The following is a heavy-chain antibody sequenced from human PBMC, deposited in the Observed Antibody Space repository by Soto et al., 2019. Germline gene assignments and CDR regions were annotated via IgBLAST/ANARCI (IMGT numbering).Heavy chain of an antibody. V-gene: IGHV4-34*01. J-gene: IGHJ4*02. CDR3: ERLPLSGSYYNY. CDR2: INHRGST. CDR1: VVSFSGYY. Sequence: SETLSLTFAVYVVSFSGYYWSWIRHPPGKGLEWIGEINHRGSTNYNASLKSRVTISVDTSKNQCSLKLSSVTAADTAVYYCERLPLSGSYYNYWGQGALVTVSS. D-gene: IGHD1-26*01.